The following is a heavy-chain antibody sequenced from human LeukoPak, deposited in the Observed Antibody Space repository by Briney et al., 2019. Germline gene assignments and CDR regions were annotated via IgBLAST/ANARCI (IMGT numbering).Heavy chain of an antibody. CDR1: GGTFSSYA. Sequence: SVKVSCKASGGTFSSYAISWVRQAPGQGLEWMGRIIPILGIANYAQKFQGRVTITADKSTSTVYMELSSLRSEDTAVYYCARGTGYCSSTSCYDAFDIWGQGTMVTVSS. CDR3: ARGTGYCSSTSCYDAFDI. D-gene: IGHD2-2*01. CDR2: IIPILGIA. J-gene: IGHJ3*02. V-gene: IGHV1-69*04.